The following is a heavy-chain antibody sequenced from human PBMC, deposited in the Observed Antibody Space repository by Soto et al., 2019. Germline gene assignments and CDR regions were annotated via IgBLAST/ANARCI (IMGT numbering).Heavy chain of an antibody. J-gene: IGHJ4*02. CDR1: GFTFSTYW. CDR3: SRSLNS. CDR2: INQDGSEK. V-gene: IGHV3-7*01. Sequence: GGSLRLSCAASGFTFSTYWMDWVRQTPGKGLEWVANINQDGSEKNYVDSVKGRFTIYRDNAKNSLYLQMSSLTAEDSALYYCSRSLNSWGQGTLVTVS.